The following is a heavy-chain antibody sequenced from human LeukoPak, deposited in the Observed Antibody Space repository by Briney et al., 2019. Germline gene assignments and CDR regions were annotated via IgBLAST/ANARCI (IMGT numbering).Heavy chain of an antibody. CDR3: ARARCHTAHRYYYMDV. CDR1: GGSISSGGYY. D-gene: IGHD5-18*01. CDR2: IYHSGST. J-gene: IGHJ6*03. V-gene: IGHV4-30-2*01. Sequence: PSETLSLTCTVSGGSISSGGYYWSWIRQPPGKGLEWIGYIYHSGSTYYNPSLKSRVTISVDRSKNQFSLKLSSVTAADTAVYYCARARCHTAHRYYYMDVWGKGTTVTVSS.